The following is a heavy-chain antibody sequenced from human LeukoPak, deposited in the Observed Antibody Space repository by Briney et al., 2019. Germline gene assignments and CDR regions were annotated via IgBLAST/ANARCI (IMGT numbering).Heavy chain of an antibody. CDR3: ASPMSDCGGDCSTLDY. J-gene: IGHJ4*02. D-gene: IGHD2-21*02. Sequence: SVKVSCTASGGTFSSYAISWVRQAPGQGLEWMGRIIPILGIADYAQKFQGRVTITADKSTSTAYMELSSLRSEDTAVYYCASPMSDCGGDCSTLDYWGQGTLVTVSS. CDR2: IIPILGIA. CDR1: GGTFSSYA. V-gene: IGHV1-69*04.